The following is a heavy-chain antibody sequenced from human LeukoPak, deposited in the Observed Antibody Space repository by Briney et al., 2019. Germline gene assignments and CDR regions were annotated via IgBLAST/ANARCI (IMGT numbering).Heavy chain of an antibody. CDR3: ARVAVGYGILTGYYTGYYFDY. J-gene: IGHJ4*02. V-gene: IGHV1-2*02. D-gene: IGHD3-9*01. CDR1: GYTFTGYY. Sequence: ASVKVSCKASGYTFTGYYMHWVRQAPGQGLEWMGWINPNSGGTNYAQKFQGRVTMTRDTSISTAYMELSRLRSDDTAVYYCARVAVGYGILTGYYTGYYFDYWGQGTLVTVSS. CDR2: INPNSGGT.